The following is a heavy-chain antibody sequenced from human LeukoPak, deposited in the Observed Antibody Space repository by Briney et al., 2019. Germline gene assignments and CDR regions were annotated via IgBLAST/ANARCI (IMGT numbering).Heavy chain of an antibody. D-gene: IGHD5-24*01. Sequence: SVKVSCKASRGTFSSYAISWVRQAPGQGLEWMGGIIPIFGTANYAQKFQGRVTITADESTSTAYMELSSLRSEDTAVYYCARDRGRWLQFSDIDYWGQGTLVTVSS. CDR1: RGTFSSYA. J-gene: IGHJ4*02. CDR2: IIPIFGTA. V-gene: IGHV1-69*13. CDR3: ARDRGRWLQFSDIDY.